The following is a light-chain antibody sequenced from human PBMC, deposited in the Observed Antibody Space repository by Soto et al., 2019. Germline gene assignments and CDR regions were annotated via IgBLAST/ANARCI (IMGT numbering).Light chain of an antibody. Sequence: QSALTQPASVSGSPGQSITISCTGTSSDVGSYNLVSWYQHHPGKAPKLMIYEANKRPSGVSNRFSGSKSSNTASLTISGLQAEDEADYYCCSYAGNNTQVFGGGTKLTVL. CDR3: CSYAGNNTQV. CDR1: SSDVGSYNL. V-gene: IGLV2-23*01. J-gene: IGLJ3*02. CDR2: EAN.